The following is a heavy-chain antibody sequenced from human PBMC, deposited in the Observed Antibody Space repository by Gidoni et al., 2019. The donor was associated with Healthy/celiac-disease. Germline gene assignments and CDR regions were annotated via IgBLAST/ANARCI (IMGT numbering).Heavy chain of an antibody. Sequence: QVQLVQSGSELKKPGASVKVSCKASGYTFNSYAMKSGRQAPGQGLEWMGWINTNTGNPTYAHGFTGRFVFSLDTSVSTAYLQISSLKAEDTAVYYCARDQLHGVSSGYLGYYYGMDVWGQGTTVTVSS. CDR2: INTNTGNP. D-gene: IGHD3-22*01. CDR1: GYTFNSYA. CDR3: ARDQLHGVSSGYLGYYYGMDV. J-gene: IGHJ6*02. V-gene: IGHV7-4-1*02.